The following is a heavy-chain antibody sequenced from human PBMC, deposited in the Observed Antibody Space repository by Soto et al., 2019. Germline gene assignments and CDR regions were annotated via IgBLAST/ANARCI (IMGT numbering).Heavy chain of an antibody. V-gene: IGHV4-34*01. Sequence: QVQLQQWGAGLLKPSETLSLTCAVYGGSFSGYYWSWIRQPPGKGLEWIGEINHSGSTNYNPSLKSRVTIAVDTSKNQFSLKLSSVTAADTAVYYCARVGLSRQQKRYDSWGQGTLVTVSS. CDR1: GGSFSGYY. CDR3: ARVGLSRQQKRYDS. D-gene: IGHD3-3*01. CDR2: INHSGST. J-gene: IGHJ5*02.